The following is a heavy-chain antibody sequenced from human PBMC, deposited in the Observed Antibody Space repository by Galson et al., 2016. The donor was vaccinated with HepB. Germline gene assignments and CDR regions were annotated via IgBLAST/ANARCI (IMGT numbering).Heavy chain of an antibody. CDR3: VKWTRSSLFDP. CDR2: ITGSGAKT. V-gene: IGHV3-23*01. D-gene: IGHD6-6*01. CDR1: GFPFSSYS. J-gene: IGHJ5*02. Sequence: SLRLSCAASGFPFSSYSIHWVRQAPGKGLEWVSDITGSGAKTYYADSVKGRFTISRDNSKNTLYLQMNSLRDEDTAVYYCVKWTRSSLFDPWGQGTLVTVSS.